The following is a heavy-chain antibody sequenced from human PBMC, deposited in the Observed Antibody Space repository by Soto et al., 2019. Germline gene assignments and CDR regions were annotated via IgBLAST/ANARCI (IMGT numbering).Heavy chain of an antibody. CDR3: ARVSRGSNYYYGMDV. Sequence: SVKLSHNCTVSDGSVSSGSYYWSWIRQPPGKVLEWIGYIYYSGSTNYNPSLKSRVTISVDTSKNQFSLNLISVTAADTAVYYCARVSRGSNYYYGMDVWGQGTTVTGSS. CDR2: IYYSGST. V-gene: IGHV4-61*01. J-gene: IGHJ6*02. CDR1: DGSVSSGSYY. D-gene: IGHD3-10*01.